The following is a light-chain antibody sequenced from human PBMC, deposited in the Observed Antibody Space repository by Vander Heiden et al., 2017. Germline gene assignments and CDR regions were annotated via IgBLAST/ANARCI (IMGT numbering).Light chain of an antibody. V-gene: IGLV2-11*01. CDR2: DVS. Sequence: QSALTQPRSVPGSPGQSVIISCTGTSSDVGGYNYVAWYQQHPGKAPKLMIDDVSKRPSGVPDRFSGSKSGNTASLTISGLQAEDEADYYCCSYAGSYSYVFGTGTKVTVL. CDR1: SSDVGGYNY. CDR3: CSYAGSYSYV. J-gene: IGLJ1*01.